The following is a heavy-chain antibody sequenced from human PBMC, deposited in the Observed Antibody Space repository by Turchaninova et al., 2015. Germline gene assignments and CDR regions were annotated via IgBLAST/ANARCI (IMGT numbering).Heavy chain of an antibody. J-gene: IGHJ3*01. CDR3: VQLGAAASFDV. V-gene: IGHV3-43*01. CDR1: GFGFGDYT. CDR2: ISWDGDEG. D-gene: IGHD2-15*01. Sequence: EPLLVESGGGAVQPGGSLRLSCEASGFGFGDYTMHWVRERPGQGLEWLGVISWDGDEGNYAASVKGRFTISSDNDRSSLYLLLTGLTSEDSALYFCVQLGAAASFDVWGQGTLVTVSS.